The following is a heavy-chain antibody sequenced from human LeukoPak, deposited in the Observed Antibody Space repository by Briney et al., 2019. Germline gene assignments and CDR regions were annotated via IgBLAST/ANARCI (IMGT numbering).Heavy chain of an antibody. CDR2: ISYDGSNK. D-gene: IGHD6-19*01. CDR3: ASLWSHAYSSDWFAGSPDPFDS. J-gene: IGHJ4*02. CDR1: GFTFSSYA. Sequence: PGGSLRLSCAAFGFTFSSYAMHWVRQAPGKGLEWVAVISYDGSNKYYADSVKGRFTISRDNSKNTLYLQMNSLRAEDTAVFYCASLWSHAYSSDWFAGSPDPFDSWGQGTLVTVSS. V-gene: IGHV3-30-3*01.